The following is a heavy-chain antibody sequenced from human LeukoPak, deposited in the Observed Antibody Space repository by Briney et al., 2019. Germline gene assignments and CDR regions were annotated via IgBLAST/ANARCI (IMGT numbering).Heavy chain of an antibody. CDR3: VRGGMDRGANEGFF. D-gene: IGHD3-10*01. Sequence: PGGSLRLSCAASGFTFSSYGMTWVRQAPGKGLEWVSYISSSSSTIYYADSVKGRFTISRDNAKNSLYLQLNSLRAEDTAVYYCVRGGMDRGANEGFFWGQGTLVTVSS. V-gene: IGHV3-48*01. J-gene: IGHJ4*02. CDR1: GFTFSSYG. CDR2: ISSSSSTI.